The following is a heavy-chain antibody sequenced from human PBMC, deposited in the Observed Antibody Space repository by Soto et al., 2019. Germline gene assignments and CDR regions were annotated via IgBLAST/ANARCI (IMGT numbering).Heavy chain of an antibody. CDR2: MNPNSGNT. D-gene: IGHD4-17*01. V-gene: IGHV1-8*01. CDR1: GYTFTSYD. CDR3: ARDLPPPDDYGDYVEPGYYYMDV. Sequence: SVKVSCKASGYTFTSYDSNWVRQATGQGLEWMGWMNPNSGNTGYAQKFQGRVTMTRNTSISTAYMELNSLRAEDTAVYYCARDLPPPDDYGDYVEPGYYYMDVWGKGTTVTVSS. J-gene: IGHJ6*03.